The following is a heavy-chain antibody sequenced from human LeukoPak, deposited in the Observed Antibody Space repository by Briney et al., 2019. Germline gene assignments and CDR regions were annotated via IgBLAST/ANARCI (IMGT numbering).Heavy chain of an antibody. D-gene: IGHD7-27*01. CDR2: IKYDGSEK. J-gene: IGHJ4*02. CDR1: GFTFSNYW. V-gene: IGHV3-7*01. Sequence: PGGSLRLSCAASGFTFSNYWMTWFRQTPGKDLEWVGNIKYDGSEKYYVDSVKGRFTISRDNAKNSLYLHMNSLRVEDTAIYYCARDYVWGSSESDYWGQGTVVTVSS. CDR3: ARDYVWGSSESDY.